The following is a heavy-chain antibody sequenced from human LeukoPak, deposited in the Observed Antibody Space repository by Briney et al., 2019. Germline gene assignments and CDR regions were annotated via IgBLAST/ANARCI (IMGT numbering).Heavy chain of an antibody. CDR3: AKISGSGSNYYYYYMDV. CDR1: GFTFSSYS. D-gene: IGHD3-10*01. Sequence: GGSLRLSCAASGFTFSSYSMNWVRQAPGKGLEWVSSISSSSSYIYYADSVKGRFTISRDNAKNSLYLQMNSLRAEDTAVYYCAKISGSGSNYYYYYMDVWGKGTAVTISS. J-gene: IGHJ6*03. CDR2: ISSSSSYI. V-gene: IGHV3-21*01.